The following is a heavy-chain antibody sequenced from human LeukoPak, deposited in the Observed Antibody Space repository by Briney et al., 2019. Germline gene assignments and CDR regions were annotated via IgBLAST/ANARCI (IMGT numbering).Heavy chain of an antibody. CDR3: ARDLGQAVVITTFDAFDI. Sequence: GGSLRLSCAASGFTFSSYSMKWVRQAPGKGLEGVSSISSSSSYIYYADSVKGRFTISRDNAKNSLYLQMNSLRAEDTAVYYCARDLGQAVVITTFDAFDIWGQGTMVTVSS. V-gene: IGHV3-21*01. CDR1: GFTFSSYS. CDR2: ISSSSSYI. D-gene: IGHD3-22*01. J-gene: IGHJ3*02.